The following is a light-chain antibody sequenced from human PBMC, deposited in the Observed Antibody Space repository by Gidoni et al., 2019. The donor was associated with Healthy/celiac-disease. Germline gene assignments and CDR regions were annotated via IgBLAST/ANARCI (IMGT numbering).Light chain of an antibody. CDR2: LGS. Sequence: DIVMTQSPLSLPVTPGEPASISCRSSQSLLHSNGYNYLDWYLQKPGQSPQLLIYLGSNRASGVPDRCSGSGSGTDFTLKSSRVEDEDVGVYYCMQALQTWTFGQGTKVEIK. V-gene: IGKV2-28*01. CDR3: MQALQTWT. J-gene: IGKJ1*01. CDR1: QSLLHSNGYNY.